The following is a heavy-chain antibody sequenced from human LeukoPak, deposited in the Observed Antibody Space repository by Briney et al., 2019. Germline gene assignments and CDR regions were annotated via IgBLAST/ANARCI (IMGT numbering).Heavy chain of an antibody. J-gene: IGHJ4*02. V-gene: IGHV3-33*01. CDR2: IWYDGSNK. CDR1: GFTFSSYG. CDR3: ARGYSYGYISYFDY. D-gene: IGHD5-18*01. Sequence: GGSLRPSCAASGFTFSSYGMHWVRQAPGKGLEWVAVIWYDGSNKYYADSVKGRFTVSRDNSKNTLYLQMNSLRAEDTAVYYCARGYSYGYISYFDYWGQGTLVTVSS.